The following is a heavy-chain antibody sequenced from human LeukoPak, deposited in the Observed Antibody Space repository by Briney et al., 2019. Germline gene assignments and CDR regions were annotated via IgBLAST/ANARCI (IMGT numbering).Heavy chain of an antibody. CDR3: ARDYVDTAMVTDY. Sequence: ASVKVSCKASGYTFTNYYMHWVRQAPGQGLEWMGWISAYNGNTNYAQKLQGRVTMTTDTSTSTAYMELRSLRSDDTAVYYCARDYVDTAMVTDYWGQGTLVTVSS. CDR1: GYTFTNYY. CDR2: ISAYNGNT. D-gene: IGHD5-18*01. J-gene: IGHJ4*02. V-gene: IGHV1-18*04.